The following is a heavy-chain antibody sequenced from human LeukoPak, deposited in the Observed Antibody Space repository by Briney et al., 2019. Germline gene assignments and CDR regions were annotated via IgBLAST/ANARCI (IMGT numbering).Heavy chain of an antibody. CDR1: GFSFSSYW. V-gene: IGHV3-74*01. Sequence: PGGSLRLSCAASGFSFSSYWMHWVRQSPGKGLVWVSQINSDGSSTNYAASVKGRFTISRDNAKNTLFLEMNSLIAEDTAVYYCARDIPHSQYVFDPWGQGTLVTVSS. J-gene: IGHJ5*02. CDR3: ARDIPHSQYVFDP. D-gene: IGHD2-2*02. CDR2: INSDGSST.